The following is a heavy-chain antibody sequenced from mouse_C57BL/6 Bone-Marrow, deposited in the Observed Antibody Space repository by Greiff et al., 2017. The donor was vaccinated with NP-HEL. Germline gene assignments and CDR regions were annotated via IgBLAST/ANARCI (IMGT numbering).Heavy chain of an antibody. CDR3: ARHDYYGSSFYFDY. Sequence: EVQRVESGGDLVKPGGSLKLSCAASGFTFSSYGMSWVRQTPDKRLEWVATISSGGSYTYYPDSVKGRFTISRDNAKNTLYLQMSSLTSEDTAMYYCARHDYYGSSFYFDYWGQGTTLTVSS. CDR1: GFTFSSYG. D-gene: IGHD1-1*01. CDR2: ISSGGSYT. V-gene: IGHV5-6*01. J-gene: IGHJ2*01.